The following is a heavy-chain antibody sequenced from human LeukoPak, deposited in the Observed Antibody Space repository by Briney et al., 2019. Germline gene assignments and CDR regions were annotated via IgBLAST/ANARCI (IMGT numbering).Heavy chain of an antibody. V-gene: IGHV3-64*01. CDR2: ISSNGGST. Sequence: GGSLRLSCAASGFTLRRYSMHWVRQAPGKGLEYVSAISSNGGSTYYANSVKGRFSISRDNSKNTLYLQMGSLRAEDTAVYYCARVGDYSVFQSDYWGRGTLVTVSP. CDR1: GFTLRRYS. D-gene: IGHD5/OR15-5a*01. J-gene: IGHJ4*02. CDR3: ARVGDYSVFQSDY.